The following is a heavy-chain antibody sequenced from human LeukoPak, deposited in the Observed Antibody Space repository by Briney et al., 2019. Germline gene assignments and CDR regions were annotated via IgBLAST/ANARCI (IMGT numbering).Heavy chain of an antibody. CDR2: ISARDNYI. V-gene: IGHV3-23*01. Sequence: GGSLRLSCAASGFTSSTYAMTWVRQAPGKGLEWVSAISARDNYIYYADSVKGRFTISRDNSNLYLQMDSLRAEDTALYYCARGYCTGNSCPIYYYGMDVWGQGTTVIVSS. J-gene: IGHJ6*02. D-gene: IGHD2-8*02. CDR3: ARGYCTGNSCPIYYYGMDV. CDR1: GFTSSTYA.